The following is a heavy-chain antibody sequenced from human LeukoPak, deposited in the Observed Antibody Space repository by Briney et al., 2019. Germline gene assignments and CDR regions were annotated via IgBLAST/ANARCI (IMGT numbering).Heavy chain of an antibody. CDR2: ISSSSSYI. CDR3: ARETLAVAGTFY. D-gene: IGHD6-19*01. CDR1: GFTFSSYS. V-gene: IGHV3-21*01. J-gene: IGHJ4*02. Sequence: GGSLRLSCAASGFTFSSYSMNWVRQAPGKGLEWVSSISSSSSYIYYADSVKGRFTISRDNAKNSLYLQMTGLRAEDTAVYYCARETLAVAGTFYWGQGTLVTVSS.